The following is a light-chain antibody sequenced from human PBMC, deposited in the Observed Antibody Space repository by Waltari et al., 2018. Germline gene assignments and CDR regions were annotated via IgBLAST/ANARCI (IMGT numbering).Light chain of an antibody. J-gene: IGKJ4*01. CDR1: QSVRVS. CDR2: DTS. V-gene: IGKV3-11*01. CDR3: QQRHNWPLT. Sequence: EIVLTQSPATLSLSPGERATLSRRASQSVRVSLAWYQQKPGQAPRLLIYDTSNRASGTPDRFSGSGSGTDFSLSISSLEPEDFAVYYCQQRHNWPLTFGGGTKVEIK.